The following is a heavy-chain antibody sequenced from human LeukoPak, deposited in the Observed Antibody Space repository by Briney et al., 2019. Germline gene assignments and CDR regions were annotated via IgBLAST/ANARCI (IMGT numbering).Heavy chain of an antibody. D-gene: IGHD6-19*01. CDR1: GFTFTNHA. Sequence: PGGSLRLSCVASGFTFTNHAMSWVRQAPGKGLEWVAVISGRGSSTYFADSVKGRFTISRDNSKNTLYLQKNSLRADDTAIYYCAKSMTLQWRGFFDLWGRGTHVTVSS. V-gene: IGHV3-23*01. J-gene: IGHJ2*01. CDR2: ISGRGSST. CDR3: AKSMTLQWRGFFDL.